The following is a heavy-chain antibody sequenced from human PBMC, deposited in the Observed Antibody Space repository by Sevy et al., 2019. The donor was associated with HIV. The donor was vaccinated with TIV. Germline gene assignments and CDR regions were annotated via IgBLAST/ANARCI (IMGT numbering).Heavy chain of an antibody. V-gene: IGHV4-31*03. Sequence: SETLSLTYTVSGGSISSGGYYWSWIRQHPGKGLEWIGYIYYSGSTYYNPSLKSRVTISVDTSKNQFSLKLSSVTAADTAVYYCARDRAGDSSGYYSRASWFDPWGQGTLVTVSS. CDR2: IYYSGST. CDR1: GGSISSGGYY. CDR3: ARDRAGDSSGYYSRASWFDP. J-gene: IGHJ5*02. D-gene: IGHD3-22*01.